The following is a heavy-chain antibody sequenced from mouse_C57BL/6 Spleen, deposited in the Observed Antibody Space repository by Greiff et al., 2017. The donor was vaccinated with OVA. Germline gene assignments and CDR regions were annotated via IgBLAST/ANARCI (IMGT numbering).Heavy chain of an antibody. Sequence: VQLKESGGDLVKPGGSLKLSCAASGFTFSSYGMSWVRQTPDKRLEWVATISSGGSYTYYPDSVKGRFTISRDNAKNTLYLQMSSLKSEDTAMYYCASPYSNLTPWFAYWGQGTLVTVSA. CDR2: ISSGGSYT. CDR3: ASPYSNLTPWFAY. V-gene: IGHV5-6*01. CDR1: GFTFSSYG. D-gene: IGHD2-5*01. J-gene: IGHJ3*01.